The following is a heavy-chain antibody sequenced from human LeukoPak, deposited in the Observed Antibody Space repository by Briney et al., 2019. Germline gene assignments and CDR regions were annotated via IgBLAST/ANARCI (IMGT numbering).Heavy chain of an antibody. V-gene: IGHV3-23*01. Sequence: GGSLRPSCAASGFTFSSYSMSWVRQAPGKGLEWVSAISGSGGSTYYADSVKGRFTISRDNSKNTLYLQMNSLRAEDTAVYYCAKGLGATYYFDYWGQGTLVTVSS. D-gene: IGHD1-26*01. CDR2: ISGSGGST. J-gene: IGHJ4*02. CDR3: AKGLGATYYFDY. CDR1: GFTFSSYS.